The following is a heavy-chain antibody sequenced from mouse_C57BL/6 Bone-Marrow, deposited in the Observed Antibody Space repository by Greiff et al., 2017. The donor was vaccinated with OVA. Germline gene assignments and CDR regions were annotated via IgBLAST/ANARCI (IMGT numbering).Heavy chain of an antibody. J-gene: IGHJ4*01. V-gene: IGHV14-4*01. D-gene: IGHD1-2*01. CDR2: IDPENGDT. CDR1: GFNIKDDY. CDR3: TTFITTGAMDY. Sequence: EVKVVESGAELVRPGASVKLSCTASGFNIKDDYMHWVKQRPEQGLEWIGWIDPENGDTEYASKFQGKATITADTSSNTAYLQLSSLTSEDTAVYYCTTFITTGAMDYWGQGTSVTVSS.